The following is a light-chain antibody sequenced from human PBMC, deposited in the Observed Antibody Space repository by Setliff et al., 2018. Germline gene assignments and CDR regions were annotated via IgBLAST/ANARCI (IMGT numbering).Light chain of an antibody. V-gene: IGLV2-14*01. CDR3: CSYRGVTHYI. Sequence: QSVLTQPASVSGSPGQSITISCTGTSSDVGAYNCISWYQHHPDKAPKLLIYDVSNRPSGVSSRFSGSKSGNTASLTISGLHAEDEADYFCCSYRGVTHYIFGSGTKVTVL. J-gene: IGLJ1*01. CDR2: DVS. CDR1: SSDVGAYNC.